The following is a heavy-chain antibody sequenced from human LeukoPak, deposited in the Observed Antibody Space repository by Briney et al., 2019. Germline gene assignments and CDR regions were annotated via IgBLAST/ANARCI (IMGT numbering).Heavy chain of an antibody. CDR2: IYYSGST. Sequence: SQTLSLTCTVSGGSISSGDYYWSWIRQPPGKGLEWIGYIYYSGSTYYNLSLKSRVTISVDTSKNQFSLKLSSVTAADTAVYYCARALFDYGDYWFDPWGQGTLVTVSS. V-gene: IGHV4-30-4*01. J-gene: IGHJ5*02. CDR3: ARALFDYGDYWFDP. CDR1: GGSISSGDYY. D-gene: IGHD4-17*01.